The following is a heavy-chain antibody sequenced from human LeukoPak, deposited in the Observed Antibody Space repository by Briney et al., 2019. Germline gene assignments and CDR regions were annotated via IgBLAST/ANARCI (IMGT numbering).Heavy chain of an antibody. CDR1: DDSITMYY. Sequence: PSETLSLTCSVSDDSITMYYWTWIRQPPGKGLEWIGEINHSGSTNYNPSLKSRVTISVDTSKNQFSLKLSSVTAADTAVYYCARLSMAIWYYYYMDVWGKGTTVTISS. J-gene: IGHJ6*03. V-gene: IGHV4-34*01. D-gene: IGHD3-10*01. CDR2: INHSGST. CDR3: ARLSMAIWYYYYMDV.